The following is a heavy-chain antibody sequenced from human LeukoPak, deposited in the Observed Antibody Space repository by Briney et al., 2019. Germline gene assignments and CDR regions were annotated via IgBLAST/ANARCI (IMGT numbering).Heavy chain of an antibody. D-gene: IGHD1-14*01. CDR3: AYNRNFALDN. CDR2: IYHSGNT. CDR1: GGSIGSTNW. Sequence: SETLSLTCAVSGGSIGSTNWWSWVRQLPGKGLEWIGEIYHSGNTNYNPSLKSRVTISADKSKNQFSLKLSSVTAADTAVYFCAYNRNFALDNWGQGTLVTVSS. V-gene: IGHV4-4*02. J-gene: IGHJ4*01.